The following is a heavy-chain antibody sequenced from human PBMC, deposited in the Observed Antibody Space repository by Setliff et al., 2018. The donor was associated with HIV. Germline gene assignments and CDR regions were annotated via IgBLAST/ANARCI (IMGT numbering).Heavy chain of an antibody. CDR3: ARRTYSHGPFWYFDL. Sequence: SETLSLTCAVYGGSFSDYYWSWIRQPPGKGLEWIGEINYGGSTNYNPSLTSLMSRVTISIDTSKNQFSLKVRSVTAADTAVYYCARRTYSHGPFWYFDLWGRGAPVTVSS. J-gene: IGHJ2*01. CDR2: INYGGST. CDR1: GGSFSDYY. V-gene: IGHV4-34*01. D-gene: IGHD4-4*01.